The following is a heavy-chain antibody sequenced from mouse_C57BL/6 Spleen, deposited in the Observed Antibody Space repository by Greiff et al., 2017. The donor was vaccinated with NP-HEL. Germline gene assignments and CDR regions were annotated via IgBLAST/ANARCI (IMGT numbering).Heavy chain of an antibody. CDR3: ARFGGDYAYYFDY. J-gene: IGHJ2*01. D-gene: IGHD2-4*01. CDR1: GYTFTSYW. Sequence: VHLVESGAELVMPGASVKLSCKASGYTFTSYWMHWVKQRPGQGLEWIGEIDPSDSYTNYNQKFKGKSTLTVDKSSSTAYMQLSSLTSEDSAVYYCARFGGDYAYYFDYWGQGTTLTVSS. V-gene: IGHV1-69*01. CDR2: IDPSDSYT.